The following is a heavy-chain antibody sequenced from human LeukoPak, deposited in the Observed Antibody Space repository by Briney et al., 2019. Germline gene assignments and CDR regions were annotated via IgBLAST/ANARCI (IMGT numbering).Heavy chain of an antibody. CDR1: GFTFSSYS. Sequence: GGSLRLSCAASGFTFSSYSMNWVRQAPGKGLEWVSSISSSSSYIYYADSVNGRFTISRDNAKKSLFLHMNSLRAEDTAVYYCARAPLHLAMYHYFDYWGQGTLVTVSS. V-gene: IGHV3-21*01. CDR2: ISSSSSYI. J-gene: IGHJ4*02. CDR3: ARAPLHLAMYHYFDY. D-gene: IGHD2-2*01.